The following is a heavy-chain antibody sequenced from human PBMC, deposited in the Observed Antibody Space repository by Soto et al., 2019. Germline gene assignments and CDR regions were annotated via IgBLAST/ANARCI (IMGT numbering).Heavy chain of an antibody. Sequence: EVQVLESGGGSVQPGGSLRLSCAVSGFTFSSDAMSWVRQAPGEGLEWVSGIRETGDGTYYADSVEGRFAISRDNSENTLYLEMNSLRAEDTAVYYCAKEQLERYFGFDCWGQGTLVTVSS. CDR3: AKEQLERYFGFDC. CDR1: GFTFSSDA. D-gene: IGHD1-1*01. CDR2: IRETGDGT. J-gene: IGHJ4*02. V-gene: IGHV3-23*01.